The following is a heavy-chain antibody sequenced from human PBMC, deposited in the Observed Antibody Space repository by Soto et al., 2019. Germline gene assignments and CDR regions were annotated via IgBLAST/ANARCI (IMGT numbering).Heavy chain of an antibody. CDR1: VYTFISYD. Sequence: GASVKVSCKASVYTFISYDINWVRQAPGQGPEWMGWISAYNGDTNYAQKLQGRVTMTTDTSTSTAYMEVRSLRSDDTAVYYCARGHDLDYWGQGTPVTVSS. D-gene: IGHD1-1*01. V-gene: IGHV1-18*01. CDR3: ARGHDLDY. J-gene: IGHJ4*02. CDR2: ISAYNGDT.